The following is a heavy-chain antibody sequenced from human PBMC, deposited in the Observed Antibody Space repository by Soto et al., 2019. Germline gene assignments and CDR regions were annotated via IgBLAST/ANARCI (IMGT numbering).Heavy chain of an antibody. Sequence: ASVKVSCKASGYTFTNNDINWVRQAPGQGLEWIGWMNTNTNTTDSAEVFEGRVSLTWDTSISTANNSLYLQMNSLNPEDTAFYYCAKALYGSSSSPIDHWGQGTLVTVSS. J-gene: IGHJ1*01. CDR3: AKALYGSSSSPIDH. CDR1: GYTFTNND. V-gene: IGHV1-8*01. CDR2: MNTNTNTT. D-gene: IGHD6-13*01.